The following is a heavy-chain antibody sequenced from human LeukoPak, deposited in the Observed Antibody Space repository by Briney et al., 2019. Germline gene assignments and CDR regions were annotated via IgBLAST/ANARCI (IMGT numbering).Heavy chain of an antibody. CDR1: GFTFSSYA. V-gene: IGHV3-23*01. D-gene: IGHD6-13*01. CDR2: ISGSGGST. CDR3: AKGYPGIAAAGYYFDY. J-gene: IGHJ4*02. Sequence: GGSLRLSCAASGFTFSSYAMSWVRQAPGKGLEWVSAISGSGGSTYYADSVKGRFTISRDNSKNTLYLQMNSLRAEDTAVYYCAKGYPGIAAAGYYFDYWGQGTLVTVSS.